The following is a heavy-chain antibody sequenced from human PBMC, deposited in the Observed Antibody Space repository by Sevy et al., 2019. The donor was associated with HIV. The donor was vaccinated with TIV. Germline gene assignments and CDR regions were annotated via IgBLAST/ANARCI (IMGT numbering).Heavy chain of an antibody. D-gene: IGHD2-8*02. CDR3: ARLLHWSSYCFDS. CDR2: IYISGST. CDR1: GGSISSSTNY. J-gene: IGHJ4*02. V-gene: IGHV4-39*01. Sequence: SETLSLTCTVSGGSISSSTNYWGWIRQPPGKGLEWIGSIYISGSTYYNPSLKSRVTISVDTSKNQFSLKLSSVPAADTAVYYCARLLHWSSYCFDSWGQGTLVTVSS.